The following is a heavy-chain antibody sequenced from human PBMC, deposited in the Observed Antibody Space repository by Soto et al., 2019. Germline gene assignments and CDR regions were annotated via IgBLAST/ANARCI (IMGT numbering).Heavy chain of an antibody. D-gene: IGHD5-18*01. CDR1: GFTFSSYA. J-gene: IGHJ4*02. CDR3: ARDRLNSYGGRGWYFDY. V-gene: IGHV3-30-3*01. CDR2: ISYDGSNK. Sequence: QVQLVESGGGVVQPGRSLRLSCAASGFTFSSYAMHWVRQAPGKGLEWVAVISYDGSNKYYADSVKGRCTISRDNSKNTLYLQMNSLRAEDTAVYYCARDRLNSYGGRGWYFDYWGQGTLVTVSS.